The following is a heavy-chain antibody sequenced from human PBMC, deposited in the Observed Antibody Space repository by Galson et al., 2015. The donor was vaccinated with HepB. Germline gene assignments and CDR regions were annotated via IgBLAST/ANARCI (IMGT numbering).Heavy chain of an antibody. V-gene: IGHV3-23*01. CDR3: AEATPYGTGWYGRNEY. J-gene: IGHJ4*02. CDR2: IRVSGSGT. Sequence: SLRLSCAASGFSFSAYAMTWVRQAPGKGLEWVSAIRVSGSGTFHAGSVKGRFTISRDNAKNTLYLQMNSLRAEDTAVYYCAEATPYGTGWYGRNEYWGRGTLVTVSS. CDR1: GFSFSAYA. D-gene: IGHD6-19*01.